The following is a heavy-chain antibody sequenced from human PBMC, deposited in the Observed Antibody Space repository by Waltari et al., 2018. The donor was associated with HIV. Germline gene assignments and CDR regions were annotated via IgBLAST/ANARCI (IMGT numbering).Heavy chain of an antibody. CDR2: IYHSGST. J-gene: IGHJ4*02. CDR1: GYSIRSGYY. V-gene: IGHV4-38-2*02. CDR3: ARAGPTMPSSRGY. D-gene: IGHD2-2*01. Sequence: QVQLQASGPGLVKPSEPLSLTCTVSGYSIRSGYYWGWTRQPPGKGLEWIGSIYHSGSTYYNPSLKSRVTISVDTSKNQFSLKLSSVTAADTAVYYCARAGPTMPSSRGYWGQGTLVTVSS.